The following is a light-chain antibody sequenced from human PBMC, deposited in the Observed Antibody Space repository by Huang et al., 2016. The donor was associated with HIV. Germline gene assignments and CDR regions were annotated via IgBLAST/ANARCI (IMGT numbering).Light chain of an antibody. CDR3: QQTFSVPLT. V-gene: IGKV1-39*01. CDR1: QSLHNY. CDR2: SAS. J-gene: IGKJ4*01. Sequence: DLQMTQSPSSLSASVGDRVTITCRASQSLHNYLNWYQQKPGKAPNLLIYSASTLQSGVPPRFSGGVSGTVFTLTISNLQPEDYATYYCQQTFSVPLTFGGGTKVEIK.